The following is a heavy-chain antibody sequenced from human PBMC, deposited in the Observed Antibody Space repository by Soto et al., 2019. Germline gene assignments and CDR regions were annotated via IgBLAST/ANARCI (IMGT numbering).Heavy chain of an antibody. CDR2: ISGSGGRT. Sequence: GGSLRLSCAASGFTFSRYAMSWVRQAPGKGLEWVSAISGSGGRTYYADSVKGRFTISRDNSKNTLYLQMNSLRAEDTAVYYCAKLAVGYCSSTSCYYYFDYWGQRTLVTVSS. V-gene: IGHV3-23*01. CDR3: AKLAVGYCSSTSCYYYFDY. CDR1: GFTFSRYA. D-gene: IGHD2-2*03. J-gene: IGHJ4*02.